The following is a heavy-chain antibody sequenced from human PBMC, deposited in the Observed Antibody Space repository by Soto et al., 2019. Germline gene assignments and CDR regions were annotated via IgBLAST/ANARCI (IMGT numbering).Heavy chain of an antibody. V-gene: IGHV4-31*03. CDR1: GGSISSGGYH. CDR2: IYYSGIT. J-gene: IGHJ6*02. Sequence: QVQLQESGPGLVKPSQTLSLTCTVSGGSISSGGYHWSWIRQHPGKGLEWIGYIYYSGITYYNPSLKSRVTISVDASKHQFSLALSSVPAADTGVYCWVRLDVWGQGTAVTVSS. CDR3: VRLDV.